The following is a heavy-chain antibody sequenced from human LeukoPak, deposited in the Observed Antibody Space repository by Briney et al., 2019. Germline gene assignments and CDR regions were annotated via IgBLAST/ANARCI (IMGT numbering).Heavy chain of an antibody. Sequence: KSSETLSLTCTVSGGSISSGSYYWSWIRQPPGKGLEWIGYIYYSGSTNYNPSLKSRVTISVDTSKNQFSLKLSSVTAADTAVYYCASQIGELGPHIGYYYYYGMDVWGRGTTVTVSS. CDR1: GGSISSGSYY. CDR3: ASQIGELGPHIGYYYYYGMDV. D-gene: IGHD3-10*01. V-gene: IGHV4-61*01. CDR2: IYYSGST. J-gene: IGHJ6*02.